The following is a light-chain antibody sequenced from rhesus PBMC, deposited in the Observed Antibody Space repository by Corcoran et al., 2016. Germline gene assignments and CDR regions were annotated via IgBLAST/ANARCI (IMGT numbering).Light chain of an antibody. CDR3: LQTKNFPWT. V-gene: IGKV7-13*02. Sequence: DIVLTQSPASLAVSPGQRATITCRASETVSFFGLNLIHWYQQRPGKHPKVLIYQGSNKDPGVPARFSGSGSGTDFTLTMNPVEADDAADYYCLQTKNFPWTFGQGTKVEIK. CDR1: ETVSFFGLNL. CDR2: QGS. J-gene: IGKJ1*01.